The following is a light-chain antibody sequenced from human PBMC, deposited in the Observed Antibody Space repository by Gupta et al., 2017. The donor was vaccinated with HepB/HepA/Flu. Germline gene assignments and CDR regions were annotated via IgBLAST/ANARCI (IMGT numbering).Light chain of an antibody. CDR2: DNN. Sequence: FGWAQSRSGSAAPNLKVTISCSGSSSNIGKDYVSWYQQLPGTAPKLLIYDNNKRPSGIPDRFSGSKSGTSATLGITGLQTGDEADYYCGTWDSSLSAGVFGGGTKLTVL. CDR3: GTWDSSLSAGV. V-gene: IGLV1-51*01. CDR1: SSNIGKDY. J-gene: IGLJ2*01.